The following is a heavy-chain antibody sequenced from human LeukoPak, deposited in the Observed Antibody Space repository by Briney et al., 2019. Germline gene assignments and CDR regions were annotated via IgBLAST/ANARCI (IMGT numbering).Heavy chain of an antibody. CDR1: RFTFSSYT. D-gene: IGHD1-26*01. J-gene: IGHJ4*02. V-gene: IGHV3-64*01. CDR2: ISNNGGTT. CDR3: ARVAYSGTYGDY. Sequence: PGGSLRLSCAASRFTFSSYTIGWVRQAPGKGLEYVSAISNNGGTTYYANSVKGRFTISRDNSKNTLYLQMGSLRVDDMAVYYCARVAYSGTYGDYWGQGTLVTVSS.